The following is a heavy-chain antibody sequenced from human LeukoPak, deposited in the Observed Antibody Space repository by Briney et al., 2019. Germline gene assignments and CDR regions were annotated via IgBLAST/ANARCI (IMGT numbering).Heavy chain of an antibody. CDR1: GFTFATYA. CDR2: IRSNGDTT. D-gene: IGHD1-1*01. J-gene: IGHJ4*02. CDR3: AKGQELDDGVFDS. V-gene: IGHV3-23*01. Sequence: GGSLRLSCAASGFTFATYAMTWVRQAPGKGLEWVSTIRSNGDTTYNADSVKGRFTISRDNSKNTLYLELNSLRVEDTATFYCAKGQELDDGVFDSWGQGTMVTVSS.